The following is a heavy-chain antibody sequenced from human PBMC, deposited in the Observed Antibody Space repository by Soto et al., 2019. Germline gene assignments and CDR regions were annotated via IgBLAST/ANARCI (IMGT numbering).Heavy chain of an antibody. V-gene: IGHV4-61*08. CDR3: ARDLIPYCSSTSCYYFDY. D-gene: IGHD2-2*01. CDR2: IYYSGGT. CDR1: GGSVNSGAYY. Sequence: PSETLSLTCSVSGGSVNSGAYYWTWVRQSPGKGLEWLGNIYYSGGTNYNPSLTSRVTISVDTSKNQFSLRLSSVTAADTAVYYCARDLIPYCSSTSCYYFDYWGQGTLVTVSS. J-gene: IGHJ4*02.